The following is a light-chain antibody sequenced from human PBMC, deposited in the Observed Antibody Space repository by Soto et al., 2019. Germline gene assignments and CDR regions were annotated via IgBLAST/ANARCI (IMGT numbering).Light chain of an antibody. CDR3: QQRSNWPPIT. CDR2: GAS. J-gene: IGKJ5*01. CDR1: QSVTNSF. Sequence: EIVMTQSPATLSVSPGERATLSCRASQSVTNSFLAWYQQKPGQAPRLLIYGASRRATGIPDRFTGSGSGTDFTLTISSLEPEDFAVYYCQQRSNWPPITFGQGTRLEIK. V-gene: IGKV3D-20*02.